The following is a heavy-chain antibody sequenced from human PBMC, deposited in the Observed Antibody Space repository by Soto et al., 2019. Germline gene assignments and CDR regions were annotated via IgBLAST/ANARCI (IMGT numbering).Heavy chain of an antibody. Sequence: LSLPCTVSGGYSSGGGYYRSWISKPPGKGLEWIGYIYYSGSTYYNPSLKSRVTISVDNAKNSLYLQMNSLRAEDTAVYYCAREIAAEPYYYDSSGGDYWGPGTLVTVSS. CDR3: AREIAAEPYYYDSSGGDY. CDR2: IYYSGST. CDR1: GGYSSGGGYY. V-gene: IGHV4-30-4*01. D-gene: IGHD3-22*01. J-gene: IGHJ4*02.